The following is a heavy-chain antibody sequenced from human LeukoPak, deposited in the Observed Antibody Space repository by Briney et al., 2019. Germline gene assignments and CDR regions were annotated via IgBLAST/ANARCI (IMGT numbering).Heavy chain of an antibody. D-gene: IGHD2-15*01. Sequence: SETLSLTCAVYGGSFSGYYWSWIRQPPGKGLEWIGEINHSGSTNYNPSLKSRVTISVDTSKNQFSLKLSSVTAADTAVYYCARGPRYCSGGSGYPLFSYYYYGMDVWGKGTTVTVSS. CDR2: INHSGST. CDR3: ARGPRYCSGGSGYPLFSYYYYGMDV. CDR1: GGSFSGYY. V-gene: IGHV4-34*01. J-gene: IGHJ6*04.